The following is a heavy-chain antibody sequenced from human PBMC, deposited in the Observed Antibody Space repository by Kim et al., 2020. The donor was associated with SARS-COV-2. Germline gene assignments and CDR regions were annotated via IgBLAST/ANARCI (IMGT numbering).Heavy chain of an antibody. CDR3: AKDLLYSGFYFDY. V-gene: IGHV3-23*01. D-gene: IGHD1-26*01. Sequence: YAASVKGRFTISRDNSKNTLYLQMNSLRAEDTAVYYCAKDLLYSGFYFDYWGQGTLVTVSS. J-gene: IGHJ4*02.